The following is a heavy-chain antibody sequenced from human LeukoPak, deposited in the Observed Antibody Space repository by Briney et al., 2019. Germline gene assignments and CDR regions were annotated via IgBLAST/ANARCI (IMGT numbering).Heavy chain of an antibody. D-gene: IGHD6-19*01. J-gene: IGHJ4*02. V-gene: IGHV3-66*01. Sequence: PGGSLRLSCAASGFTVSSNYMSWVRQAPGKGLEWVSVIYSGGSTYYADSVKGRFTISRDNSKNTLYLQMNSLRAEDTAVYYCARALRALYSSGWPYYFDYWGQGTLVTVSS. CDR2: IYSGGST. CDR1: GFTVSSNY. CDR3: ARALRALYSSGWPYYFDY.